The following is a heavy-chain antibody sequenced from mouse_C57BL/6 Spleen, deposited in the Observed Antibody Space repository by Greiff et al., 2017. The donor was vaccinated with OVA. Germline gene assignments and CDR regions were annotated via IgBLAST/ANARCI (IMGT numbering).Heavy chain of an antibody. D-gene: IGHD2-4*01. CDR1: GYTFTSYW. Sequence: QVQLQQPGAELVMPGASVKLSCKASGYTFTSYWMHWVKQRPGQGLEWIGEIDPSDSYTTYNQTFKGKSTLTVAKSSSTAYMQLSSLTAEDAAVYYCARRRQDYDDEAWFAYWGQGTLVTVSA. V-gene: IGHV1-69*01. CDR2: IDPSDSYT. J-gene: IGHJ3*01. CDR3: ARRRQDYDDEAWFAY.